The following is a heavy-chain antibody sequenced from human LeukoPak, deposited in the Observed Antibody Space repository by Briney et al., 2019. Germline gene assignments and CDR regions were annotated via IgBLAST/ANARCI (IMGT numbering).Heavy chain of an antibody. Sequence: GGSLRLSCAASGFTFSSYSMNWVRQAPGKGLEWISSISSSSSYIYYADSMKGRFTFSRATTNNSPYLQMTSLRAEDTAVYYCARDMGDSSGYDPTNNWFDPWGQGTLVTVSS. D-gene: IGHD3-22*01. CDR2: ISSSSSYI. J-gene: IGHJ5*02. V-gene: IGHV3-21*01. CDR3: ARDMGDSSGYDPTNNWFDP. CDR1: GFTFSSYS.